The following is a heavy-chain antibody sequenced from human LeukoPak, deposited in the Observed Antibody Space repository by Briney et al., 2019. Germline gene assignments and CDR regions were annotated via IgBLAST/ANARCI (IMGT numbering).Heavy chain of an antibody. D-gene: IGHD3-10*01. J-gene: IGHJ6*02. CDR2: IWYDGSNK. CDR1: GFTFSSYG. Sequence: PGGSLRLSCAASGFTFSSYGMHWVRQAPGKGLEWVAVIWYDGSNKYYADSVKGRFTISRDNSKNTLYLQMNSLRAEDTAVYYCAKDINGSGRSGRGMDVWGQGTTVTVSS. V-gene: IGHV3-33*06. CDR3: AKDINGSGRSGRGMDV.